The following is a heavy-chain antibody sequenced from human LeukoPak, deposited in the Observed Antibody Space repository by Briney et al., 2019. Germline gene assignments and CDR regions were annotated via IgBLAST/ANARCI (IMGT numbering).Heavy chain of an antibody. V-gene: IGHV3-23*01. CDR2: IGSGGTT. J-gene: IGHJ3*02. Sequence: GGSLRLSCAASGFTFSNYAMSWVRQAPGKGLEWVSSIGSGGTTHYADSVKGRFTISRDNSKNTLFLQMNSLRAEDTAVYYCAKVSPIQLWPDALDIWGQGTMVTVSS. CDR3: AKVSPIQLWPDALDI. D-gene: IGHD5-18*01. CDR1: GFTFSNYA.